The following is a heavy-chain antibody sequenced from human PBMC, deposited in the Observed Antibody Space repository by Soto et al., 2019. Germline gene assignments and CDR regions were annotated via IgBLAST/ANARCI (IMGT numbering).Heavy chain of an antibody. Sequence: EVQLLESGGGLVQPGGSLRLSCAASGFTFSSYAMSWVRQAPGKGLEWVSAISGSGGSTYYADSVKGRFTISRDNSKNTLYLQMNSLRAEDTAVYYCVKHVAGQMRRLAHFDYWGQGTLVTVSS. CDR2: ISGSGGST. D-gene: IGHD6-19*01. CDR3: VKHVAGQMRRLAHFDY. V-gene: IGHV3-23*01. CDR1: GFTFSSYA. J-gene: IGHJ4*02.